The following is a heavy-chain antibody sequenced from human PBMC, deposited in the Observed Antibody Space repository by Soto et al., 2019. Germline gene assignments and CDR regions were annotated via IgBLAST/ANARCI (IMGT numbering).Heavy chain of an antibody. CDR3: ARERGSGSYNRVAYYSSGMDV. D-gene: IGHD3-10*01. V-gene: IGHV1-69*13. CDR1: GGTFRSYA. CDR2: IIPIFGTS. J-gene: IGHJ6*02. Sequence: GASVKVSCKASGGTFRSYAISWVRQAPGGGLEWMGGIIPIFGTSNYAQKFQGRVTITAAESTNTAYMELSSLTSEDTAVYHCARERGSGSYNRVAYYSSGMDVWGQGTTVTVSS.